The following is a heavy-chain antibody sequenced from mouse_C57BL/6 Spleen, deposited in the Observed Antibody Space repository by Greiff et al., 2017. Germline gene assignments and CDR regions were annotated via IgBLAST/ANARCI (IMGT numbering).Heavy chain of an antibody. V-gene: IGHV1-69*01. J-gene: IGHJ2*01. CDR3: ARSKGLLRVDY. CDR2: IDPSDSYT. D-gene: IGHD1-1*01. CDR1: GYTFTSYW. Sequence: QVHVKQPGAELVMPGASVKLSCKASGYTFTSYWMHWVKQRPGQGLEWIGGIDPSDSYTNYNQKFKGKSTLTVDKSSSTAYMQLSSLTSEDSAVYYCARSKGLLRVDYWGQGTTLTVSS.